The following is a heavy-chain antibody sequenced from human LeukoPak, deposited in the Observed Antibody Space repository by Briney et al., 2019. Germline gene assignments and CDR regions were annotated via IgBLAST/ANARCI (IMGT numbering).Heavy chain of an antibody. V-gene: IGHV4-34*01. D-gene: IGHD1-7*01. Sequence: SETLSLTCAVHGGSFSGYYWSWIRQPPGKGLEWIGEINHSGSTNYNPSLKSRVTISVDTSKNQFSLKLSSVTAADTAVYYCARGRAGTTSIVWFDPWGQGTLVTVSS. CDR2: INHSGST. CDR3: ARGRAGTTSIVWFDP. CDR1: GGSFSGYY. J-gene: IGHJ5*02.